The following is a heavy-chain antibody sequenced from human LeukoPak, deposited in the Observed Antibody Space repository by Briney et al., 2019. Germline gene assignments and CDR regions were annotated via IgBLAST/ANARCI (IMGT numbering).Heavy chain of an antibody. V-gene: IGHV3-74*01. CDR1: GFTFSSYW. CDR3: AKRDIVVVPAALWDYYYGMDV. J-gene: IGHJ6*02. Sequence: GGSLRLSCVASGFTFSSYWMHWVRQDPRKGLVWVSRISGDGRNINYADSVRGRFTISRDNAKNTLYLQMNSLRAEDTAVYYCAKRDIVVVPAALWDYYYGMDVWGQGTTVTVSS. D-gene: IGHD2-2*01. CDR2: ISGDGRNI.